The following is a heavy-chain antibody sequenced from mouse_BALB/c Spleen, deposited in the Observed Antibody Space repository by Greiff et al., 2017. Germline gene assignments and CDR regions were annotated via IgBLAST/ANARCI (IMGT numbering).Heavy chain of an antibody. CDR3: ARQLGLAY. J-gene: IGHJ2*01. D-gene: IGHD3-1*01. Sequence: EVQLKESGPGLVKPSQSLSLTCTVTGYSITSDYAWNWIRQFPGNKLEWMGYISYSGSTSYNPSLKSRISITRDTSKNQFFLQLNSVTTEDTATYYCARQLGLAYWGQGTTLTVSS. V-gene: IGHV3-2*02. CDR1: GYSITSDYA. CDR2: ISYSGST.